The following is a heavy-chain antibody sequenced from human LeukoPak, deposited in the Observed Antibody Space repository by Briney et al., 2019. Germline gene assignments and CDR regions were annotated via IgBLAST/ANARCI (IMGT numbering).Heavy chain of an antibody. Sequence: PSETLSLTCTVSGGSISSSNYYWGWIRQPPGKGLEWIGSIYYSGSTYYNPSLKSRVTISVDTSKNQFSLKLSSVTAADTAVYYCARVNSGSYSYYFDYWGQGTLVTVSS. CDR3: ARVNSGSYSYYFDY. V-gene: IGHV4-39*07. CDR2: IYYSGST. D-gene: IGHD1-26*01. CDR1: GGSISSSNYY. J-gene: IGHJ4*02.